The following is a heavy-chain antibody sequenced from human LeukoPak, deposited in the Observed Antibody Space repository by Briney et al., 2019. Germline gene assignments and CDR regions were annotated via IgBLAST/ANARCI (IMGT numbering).Heavy chain of an antibody. D-gene: IGHD3-22*01. CDR1: GGSVSSGDYY. Sequence: SETLSLTCTVSGGSVSSGDYYWSWIRQPPGKGLEWIGYIYYSGSTYYNPSLKNRVTISVDTSKNQFSLKLGSVTAADTAVYYCAEVLYSYDSSGLGWFDPWGQGTLVTVSS. CDR2: IYYSGST. J-gene: IGHJ5*02. CDR3: AEVLYSYDSSGLGWFDP. V-gene: IGHV4-30-4*08.